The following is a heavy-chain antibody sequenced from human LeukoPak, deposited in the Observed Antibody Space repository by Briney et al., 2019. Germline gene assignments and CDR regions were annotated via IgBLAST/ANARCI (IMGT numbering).Heavy chain of an antibody. V-gene: IGHV1-2*02. Sequence: ASVKVSFKASVYTFTAYYIHWVRPARGHGREWMGWINPNTGGRSFPQNFQGRVTLTRDTSISVAYMELNSLRSEDTATYYCARSYSGSHYWWFDPWGQGDLVTVSS. J-gene: IGHJ5*02. D-gene: IGHD1-26*01. CDR3: ARSYSGSHYWWFDP. CDR1: VYTFTAYY. CDR2: INPNTGGR.